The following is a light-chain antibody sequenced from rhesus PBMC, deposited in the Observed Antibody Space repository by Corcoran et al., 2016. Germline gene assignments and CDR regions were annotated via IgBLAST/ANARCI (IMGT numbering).Light chain of an antibody. CDR2: GAS. J-gene: IGKJ1*01. CDR3: QETSNLWT. Sequence: EIVMTQSPATLPLSPGERATLSFRASQSASSYLAWYQQKPGQAPRPLIYGASRRATGIPDRFSGSGSGTDFTLTISSLEPEDFAVYYCQETSNLWTFGPGTKVEIE. V-gene: IGKV3-31*02. CDR1: QSASSY.